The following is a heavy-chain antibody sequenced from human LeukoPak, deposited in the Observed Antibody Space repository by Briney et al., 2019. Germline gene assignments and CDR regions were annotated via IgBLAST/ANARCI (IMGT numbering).Heavy chain of an antibody. CDR1: GFTFSSYD. CDR3: ARGHLRFLEWLSPSYGMDV. CDR2: IGTAGDT. J-gene: IGHJ6*02. Sequence: GGSLRLSCAASGFTFSSYDMHWVRQATGKGLEWVSAIGTAGDTYYPGSVKRRFTISRENAKNSLYLQMNSLRAGDTAVYYCARGHLRFLEWLSPSYGMDVWGQGTTVTVSS. V-gene: IGHV3-13*01. D-gene: IGHD3-3*01.